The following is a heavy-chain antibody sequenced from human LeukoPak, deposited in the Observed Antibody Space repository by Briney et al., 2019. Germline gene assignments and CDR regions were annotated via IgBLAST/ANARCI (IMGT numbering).Heavy chain of an antibody. D-gene: IGHD4-17*01. Sequence: SETLSLTCTVSGGSNSTYYWSWIRQPPGKGLEWIGCISYSGRTKYNPSLRSRVTMSVDTSKNQFSLKLSSVTAADAAVYYCARGNGDYVEYFQHWGQGTLVTVSS. CDR2: ISYSGRT. CDR3: ARGNGDYVEYFQH. CDR1: GGSNSTYY. J-gene: IGHJ1*01. V-gene: IGHV4-59*01.